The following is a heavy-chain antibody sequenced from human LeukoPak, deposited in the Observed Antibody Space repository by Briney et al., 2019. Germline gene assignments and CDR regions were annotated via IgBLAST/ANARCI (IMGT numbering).Heavy chain of an antibody. CDR2: INHSGST. CDR3: ARGKMRSTVVGY. J-gene: IGHJ4*02. D-gene: IGHD4-17*01. CDR1: GGSFSGYY. Sequence: SETLSLTCAVYGGSFSGYYWSWIRQPPGKGLEWIGEINHSGSTNYNPSLKSRVTISVDTSKNQFSLKLSSVTAADTAVYCCARGKMRSTVVGYWGQGTLVTVSS. V-gene: IGHV4-34*01.